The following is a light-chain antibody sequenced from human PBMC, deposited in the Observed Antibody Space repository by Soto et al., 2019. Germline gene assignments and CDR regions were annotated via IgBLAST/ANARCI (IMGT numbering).Light chain of an antibody. CDR2: KAS. CDR1: QSISSW. CDR3: HRYKSHRRT. Sequence: DIQMTQSPSTLSASVGDRVTITCRASQSISSWLAWYQQKPGKAPKLLINKASSLESGVPSRFSGSGSGTEFTLTISSLQPDDFATYSCHRYKSHRRTFGQGTKVDIK. V-gene: IGKV1-5*03. J-gene: IGKJ1*01.